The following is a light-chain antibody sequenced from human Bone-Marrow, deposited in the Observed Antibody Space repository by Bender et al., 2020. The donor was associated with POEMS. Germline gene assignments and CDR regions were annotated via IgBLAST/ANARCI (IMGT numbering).Light chain of an antibody. CDR3: SSYAGGNKWV. CDR2: EGS. CDR1: SSDVGGYNY. J-gene: IGLJ3*02. Sequence: QSALTQPASMSGSPGQSVTISCTGTSSDVGGYNYVSWYQQHPGKAPKFMIYEGSKRPSGVPDRFSGSKSGNTASLTVSGLQAEDEADYYCSSYAGGNKWVFDGGTKLTVL. V-gene: IGLV2-8*01.